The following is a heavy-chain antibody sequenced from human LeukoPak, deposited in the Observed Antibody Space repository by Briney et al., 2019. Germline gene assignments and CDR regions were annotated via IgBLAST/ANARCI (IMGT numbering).Heavy chain of an antibody. CDR3: ARETKAGAMVN. D-gene: IGHD5-18*01. CDR2: IYYSGST. CDR1: GGYISSRSYY. V-gene: IGHV4-39*07. J-gene: IGHJ4*02. Sequence: SETLSLTCTVSGGYISSRSYYWGWIRQPPGKGLEWIGSIYYSGSTYYNPSLKSRVTISVDTSKNQFSLKLSSVTAADTAVYYCARETKAGAMVNWGQGTLVTVSS.